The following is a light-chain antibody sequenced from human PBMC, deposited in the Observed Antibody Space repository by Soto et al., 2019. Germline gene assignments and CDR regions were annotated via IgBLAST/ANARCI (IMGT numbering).Light chain of an antibody. Sequence: QSVLTQLPSASGTPGQRVTISCSGSSSNIGSNTVNWYQQLPGTAPKLLIYSNNQRPSGVPDRFSGSKSGTSASLAISGLQSEDEADYYCAAWDDSLNAYVVFGGGTKLTVL. J-gene: IGLJ2*01. CDR2: SNN. CDR1: SSNIGSNT. V-gene: IGLV1-44*01. CDR3: AAWDDSLNAYVV.